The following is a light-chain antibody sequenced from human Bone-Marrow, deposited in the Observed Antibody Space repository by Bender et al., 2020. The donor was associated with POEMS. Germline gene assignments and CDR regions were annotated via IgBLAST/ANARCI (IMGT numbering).Light chain of an antibody. CDR3: QSTDSSGSYVV. CDR1: ALPDQY. CDR2: RDS. Sequence: SYELRQPPSVSVSPGQTARISCSGDALPDQYAYWYQQKPGQAPVLVIYRDSERPSGIPERFSGSSSGTTVTLTISGVQADDEAVYYCQSTDSSGSYVVFGGGTTLTVL. J-gene: IGLJ2*01. V-gene: IGLV3-25*03.